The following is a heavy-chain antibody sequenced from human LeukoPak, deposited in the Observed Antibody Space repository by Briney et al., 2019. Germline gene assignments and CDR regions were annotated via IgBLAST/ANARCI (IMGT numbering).Heavy chain of an antibody. J-gene: IGHJ6*03. V-gene: IGHV3-48*03. CDR2: ISSSGSTI. CDR1: EFTFSSFA. D-gene: IGHD3-10*01. CDR3: ARVRKDIQSMVRGQNYYYYYMDV. Sequence: GGSLRLSCAASEFTFSSFAMNWVRQAPGKRLEWVSYISSSGSTIYYADSVKGRFTISRDNAKNSLYLQMNSLRAEDTAVYYCARVRKDIQSMVRGQNYYYYYMDVWGKGTTVTISS.